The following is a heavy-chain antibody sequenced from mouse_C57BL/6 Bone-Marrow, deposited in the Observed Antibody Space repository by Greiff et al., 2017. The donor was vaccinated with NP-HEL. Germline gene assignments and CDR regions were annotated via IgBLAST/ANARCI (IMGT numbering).Heavy chain of an antibody. CDR1: GYTFTDYE. Sequence: VKLQESGAELVRPGASVTLSCKASGYTFTDYEMHWVKQTPVHGLEWIGAIDPETGGTAYNQKFKGKAILTADKSSSTAYMELRSLTSEDSAVYYCTPPHYYGSSYGYFDVWGTGTTVTVSS. J-gene: IGHJ1*03. CDR2: IDPETGGT. CDR3: TPPHYYGSSYGYFDV. V-gene: IGHV1-15*01. D-gene: IGHD1-1*01.